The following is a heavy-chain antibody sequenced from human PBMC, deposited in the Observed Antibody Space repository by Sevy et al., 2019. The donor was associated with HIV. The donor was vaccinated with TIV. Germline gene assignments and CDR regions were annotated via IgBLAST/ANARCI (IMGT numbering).Heavy chain of an antibody. CDR2: IKQDGSEK. Sequence: GGSLRLSCAASGFTFSSYWMSWVRQAPGKGLEWVANIKQDGSEKYYVDSVKGRFTISRDNAKNSLYLQMNSLRAEDTALYYCAREAGGYYYDSSGYYYSNWFDPWGQGTLVTVSS. CDR1: GFTFSSYW. V-gene: IGHV3-7*01. J-gene: IGHJ5*02. D-gene: IGHD3-22*01. CDR3: AREAGGYYYDSSGYYYSNWFDP.